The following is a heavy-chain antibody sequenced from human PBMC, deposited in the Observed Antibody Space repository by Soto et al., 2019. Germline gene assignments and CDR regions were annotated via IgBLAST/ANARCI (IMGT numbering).Heavy chain of an antibody. V-gene: IGHV3-21*01. J-gene: IGHJ4*02. Sequence: GGSLRLSCAASGFTFTRYSMNWVRQAPGKGLEWVSSFSSTTNYIYYAASMKGRFTVSRDNAKNSVYLEMNSLSAEDTAVYYCARESEDLTSNFDYWGQGTLVTVSS. CDR2: FSSTTNYI. CDR1: GFTFTRYS. CDR3: ARESEDLTSNFDY.